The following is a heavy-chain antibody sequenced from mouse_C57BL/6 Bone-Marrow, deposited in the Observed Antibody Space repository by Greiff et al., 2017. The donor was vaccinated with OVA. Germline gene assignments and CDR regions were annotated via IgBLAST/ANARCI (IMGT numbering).Heavy chain of an antibody. V-gene: IGHV1-81*01. D-gene: IGHD1-1*01. Sequence: VQLVESGAELARPGASVKLSCKASGYTFTSYGISWVKQRTGQGLEWIGEIYPRSGNTYYNEKFKGKATLTADKSSSTAYMELRSLTSEDSAVYFCASTVVYFDYWGQGTTLTVSS. J-gene: IGHJ2*01. CDR2: IYPRSGNT. CDR3: ASTVVYFDY. CDR1: GYTFTSYG.